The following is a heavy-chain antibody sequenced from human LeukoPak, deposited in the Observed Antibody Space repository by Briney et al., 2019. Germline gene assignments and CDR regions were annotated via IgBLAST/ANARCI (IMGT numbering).Heavy chain of an antibody. J-gene: IGHJ4*02. CDR1: GFTVSSNY. Sequence: SGGSLRLSCAASGFTVSSNYMSWVRQAPGKGLEWVSVIYSGGSTYYADSMKGRFTISRDDSKNTLYLQMNSLRAEDTAVYYCARAWYYYGSMNDYWGQGTLVTVSS. D-gene: IGHD3-10*01. CDR2: IYSGGST. CDR3: ARAWYYYGSMNDY. V-gene: IGHV3-53*01.